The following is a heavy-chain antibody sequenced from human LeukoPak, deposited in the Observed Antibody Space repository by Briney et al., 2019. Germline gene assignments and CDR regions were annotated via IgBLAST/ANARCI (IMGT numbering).Heavy chain of an antibody. D-gene: IGHD4-17*01. Sequence: PGGSLGLSCAASGFTFSSYSMNWVRQAPGKGLEWVSSISSSSSYIYYADSVKGRFTISRDNAENSLYLQMNSLRAEDTAVYYCARDSPTVTYDYWGQGTLVTVSS. CDR2: ISSSSSYI. CDR1: GFTFSSYS. V-gene: IGHV3-21*01. J-gene: IGHJ4*02. CDR3: ARDSPTVTYDY.